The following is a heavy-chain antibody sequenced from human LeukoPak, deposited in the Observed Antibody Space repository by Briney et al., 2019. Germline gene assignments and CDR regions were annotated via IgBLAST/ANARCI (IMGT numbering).Heavy chain of an antibody. D-gene: IGHD6-19*01. V-gene: IGHV6-1*01. CDR3: ASEDSSAWGYFDA. J-gene: IGHJ5*02. CDR1: GDSFSSNRAG. CDR2: TYYRSKWYN. Sequence: SQILSLTCGISGDSFSSNRAGWNWVRQSPSGGLEWLGRTYYRSKWYNDYAVSVRSRITINADTSKNQFSLQLKSVTPEDTAVYYCASEDSSAWGYFDAWGQGTLVTVAS.